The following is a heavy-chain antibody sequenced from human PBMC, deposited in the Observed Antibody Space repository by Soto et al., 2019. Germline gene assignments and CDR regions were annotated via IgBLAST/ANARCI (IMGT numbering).Heavy chain of an antibody. Sequence: GGSLRLSCAASGFNFAEYAMHWVRQIPGKGLEWVSGISWDGGRIGYADSVKGRFTISRENAKKSLFLQMKSLRPEDTALYYCEKVVVKANKPRYYFYGMEVWGQGKTVTVSS. CDR3: EKVVVKANKPRYYFYGMEV. D-gene: IGHD2-15*01. CDR2: ISWDGGRI. J-gene: IGHJ6*02. V-gene: IGHV3-9*01. CDR1: GFNFAEYA.